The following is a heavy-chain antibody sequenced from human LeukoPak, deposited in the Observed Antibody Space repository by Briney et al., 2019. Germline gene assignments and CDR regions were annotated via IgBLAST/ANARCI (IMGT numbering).Heavy chain of an antibody. Sequence: PGGSLRLSCAASGFTFSSYGMHWVRQAPGKGLEWVAVISYDGSNKYYADSVKGRFTISRDNSKNTLYLQMNSLRAEDTAVYYCAKPVPPYGSGIEYNWFDPWGQGTLVTVSS. CDR1: GFTFSSYG. J-gene: IGHJ5*02. CDR3: AKPVPPYGSGIEYNWFDP. D-gene: IGHD3-10*01. CDR2: ISYDGSNK. V-gene: IGHV3-30*18.